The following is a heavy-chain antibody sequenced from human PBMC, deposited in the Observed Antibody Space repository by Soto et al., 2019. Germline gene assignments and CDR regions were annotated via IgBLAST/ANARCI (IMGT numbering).Heavy chain of an antibody. V-gene: IGHV4-39*01. D-gene: IGHD3-10*01. CDR1: GGSISSSSYY. J-gene: IGHJ6*03. CDR2: IYYSGST. CDR3: ARQQITMVRGVIADYMDG. Sequence: SETLSLTCTVSGGSISSSSYYWGWIRQPPGKGLEWIGSIYYSGSTYYNPSLKSRVTISVDTSKNQFSLKLSSVTAADTAVYYCARQQITMVRGVIADYMDGWGKGTTVTVSS.